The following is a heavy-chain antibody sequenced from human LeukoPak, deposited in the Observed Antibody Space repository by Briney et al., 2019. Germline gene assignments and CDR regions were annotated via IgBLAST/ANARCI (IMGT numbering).Heavy chain of an antibody. J-gene: IGHJ5*02. Sequence: APVKVSCKASGYTFTSYYMHWVRQAPGQGLEWMGIINPSGGSTSYAQKFQGRVTMTRDTSTSTVYMELSSLRSEDTAVYYCARDSNYCSGGSCYSYSWFDPWGQGTLVTVSS. V-gene: IGHV1-46*01. CDR3: ARDSNYCSGGSCYSYSWFDP. CDR1: GYTFTSYY. CDR2: INPSGGST. D-gene: IGHD2-15*01.